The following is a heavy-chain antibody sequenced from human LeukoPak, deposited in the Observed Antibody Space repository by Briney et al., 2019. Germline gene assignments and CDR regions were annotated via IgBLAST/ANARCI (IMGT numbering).Heavy chain of an antibody. CDR2: ISSSSSDI. V-gene: IGHV3-21*01. CDR1: GFTFSSYS. J-gene: IGHJ4*02. D-gene: IGHD6-19*01. CDR3: ASSSGPRGGGDY. Sequence: GGSLRLSCAASGFTFSSYSMNWVRQAPGKGLEWVSSISSSSSDIYYADSVKGRFTISRDNAKNSLFLQMNNLRAEDTAVYYCASSSGPRGGGDYWGQGTLVTVSS.